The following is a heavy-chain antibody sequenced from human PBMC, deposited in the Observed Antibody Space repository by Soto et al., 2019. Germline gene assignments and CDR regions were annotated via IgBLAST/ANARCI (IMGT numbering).Heavy chain of an antibody. J-gene: IGHJ4*02. CDR2: ISAYNGNT. Sequence: QVQLVQSGAEVKKPGASVKVSCKASGYTFTSYGISWVRQAPGQGLEWMGWISAYNGNTNYAQKLQGRVTMTTDTSTSTAYMELRSLRSDDTAVYYCARVTYYDSSGYYPPFDDWGQGTLVTVSS. V-gene: IGHV1-18*01. CDR3: ARVTYYDSSGYYPPFDD. D-gene: IGHD3-22*01. CDR1: GYTFTSYG.